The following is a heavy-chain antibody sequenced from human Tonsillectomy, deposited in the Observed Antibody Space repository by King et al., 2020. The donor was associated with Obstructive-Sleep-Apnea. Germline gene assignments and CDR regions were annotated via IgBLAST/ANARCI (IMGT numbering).Heavy chain of an antibody. CDR3: ARRGYGSAYYYYGMDV. CDR1: GYIFTDYC. V-gene: IGHV5-51*01. CDR2: ISPGDSDT. Sequence: VQLVQSGAEVKKPGESLKISCKGSGYIFTDYCICWVRHMRGKGLEWMGIISPGDSDTRYSTSFQGQVTVSADKSFSTAYLQWSSLKASDTAMYYCARRGYGSAYYYYGMDVWGQGTTVTVSS. J-gene: IGHJ6*02. D-gene: IGHD3-10*01.